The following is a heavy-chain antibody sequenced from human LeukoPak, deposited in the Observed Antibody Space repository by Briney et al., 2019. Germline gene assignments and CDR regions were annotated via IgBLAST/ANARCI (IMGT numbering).Heavy chain of an antibody. Sequence: PGGSLRLSCAASGFTFKTFGMHWVRQAPGKGLEWVAFIRNDGNNKYYADSVKGRFTISRDNSKNTLYLQMNSLRAEDTAVYYCASTGVRKYYFDYWGQGTLVTVSS. D-gene: IGHD4-23*01. CDR1: GFTFKTFG. CDR2: IRNDGNNK. V-gene: IGHV3-30*02. CDR3: ASTGVRKYYFDY. J-gene: IGHJ4*02.